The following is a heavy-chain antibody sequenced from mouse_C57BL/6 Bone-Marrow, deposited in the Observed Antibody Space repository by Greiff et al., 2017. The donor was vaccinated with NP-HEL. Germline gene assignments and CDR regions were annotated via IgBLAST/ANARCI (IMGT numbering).Heavy chain of an antibody. CDR2: IYPRSGNT. CDR1: GYTFTSYG. CDR3: AREGNYYGSQYFDV. D-gene: IGHD1-1*01. V-gene: IGHV1-81*01. J-gene: IGHJ1*03. Sequence: VKLQESGAELARPGASVKLSCKASGYTFTSYGISWVKQRTGQGLEWIGEIYPRSGNTYYNEKFKGKATLTADKSSSTAYMELRSLTSEDSAVYFCAREGNYYGSQYFDVWGTGTTVTVSS.